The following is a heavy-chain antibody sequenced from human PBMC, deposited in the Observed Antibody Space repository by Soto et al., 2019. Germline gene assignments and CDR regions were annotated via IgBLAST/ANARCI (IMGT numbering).Heavy chain of an antibody. V-gene: IGHV3-21*01. CDR1: GFTFTSYN. CDR3: ARTTYGSYYFDY. Sequence: PGGSLRLSCAASGFTFTSYNINWVRQAPGKGLEWVSSLTSTRGYIYYAESVKGRFTISRDNAKNSLYLQMNGLRADDTAVYYCARTTYGSYYFDYWGQGTLVTVSS. J-gene: IGHJ4*02. CDR2: LTSTRGYI. D-gene: IGHD4-17*01.